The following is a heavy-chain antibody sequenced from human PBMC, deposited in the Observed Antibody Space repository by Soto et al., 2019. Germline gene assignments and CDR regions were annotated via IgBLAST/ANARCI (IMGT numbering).Heavy chain of an antibody. D-gene: IGHD4-17*01. J-gene: IGHJ5*02. CDR1: GYTFTSYD. Sequence: QVQLVQSGAEVKKPGASVKVSCKASGYTFTSYDINWVRQATGQGLEWMGWMNPNSGNTGYAQKFQGRVTMTRNTSISTAYMELSRLRSEDTAVYDCAIGRTVMGDKGDWFDPWGQGTLVTVSS. V-gene: IGHV1-8*01. CDR3: AIGRTVMGDKGDWFDP. CDR2: MNPNSGNT.